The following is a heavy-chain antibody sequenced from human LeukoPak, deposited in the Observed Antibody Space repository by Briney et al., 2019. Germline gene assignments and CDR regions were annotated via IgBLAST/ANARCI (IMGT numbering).Heavy chain of an antibody. J-gene: IGHJ4*02. D-gene: IGHD3-22*01. V-gene: IGHV3-23*01. CDR3: AKDHLVHYYDSSGYYWDY. CDR2: ISGSGGST. Sequence: GGSLRLSCAASGFTFSSYAMSWVRQAPGKGLEWVSAISGSGGSTYYADSVKGRFTISRDNSKNTLYLQMNSLRAEDTAVYYCAKDHLVHYYDSSGYYWDYWGQGTLVTVSS. CDR1: GFTFSSYA.